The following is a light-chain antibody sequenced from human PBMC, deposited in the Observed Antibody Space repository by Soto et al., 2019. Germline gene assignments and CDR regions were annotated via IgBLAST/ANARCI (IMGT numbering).Light chain of an antibody. J-gene: IGKJ4*01. Sequence: EILKTQSPATLSVSPGEKDTLSCRASQSVSSNLAWYQQKPGQAPRLLIYGASTRATGIPARFSGSGSGTEFTLTISSLQSEDFAVYYCQQYNNWPPLTFGGGTKVDIK. CDR3: QQYNNWPPLT. CDR1: QSVSSN. CDR2: GAS. V-gene: IGKV3-15*01.